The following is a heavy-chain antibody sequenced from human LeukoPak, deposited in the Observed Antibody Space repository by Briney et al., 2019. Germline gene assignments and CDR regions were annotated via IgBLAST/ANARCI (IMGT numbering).Heavy chain of an antibody. CDR1: GFTLSSYW. CDR3: ARDRRGAAAGPPH. J-gene: IGHJ4*02. D-gene: IGHD6-13*01. CDR2: INTDGTST. V-gene: IGHV3-74*01. Sequence: GGSLRLSCAASGFTLSSYWMHWVRQAPGKGLVWVSRINTDGTSTSYADSVKGRFTISRDNAKNTLNLQMNSLRAEDTAVYYCARDRRGAAAGPPHWGQGTLVTVSS.